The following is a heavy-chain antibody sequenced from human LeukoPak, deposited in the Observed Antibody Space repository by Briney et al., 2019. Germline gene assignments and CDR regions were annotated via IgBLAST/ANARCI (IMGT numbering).Heavy chain of an antibody. J-gene: IGHJ4*02. CDR2: ISGSGGST. Sequence: PGASLRLSCAASGFAFSSYAMSWVRQAPGKGLEWVSAISGSGGSTYYADSVKGRFTISRDNSKNTLYLQMNSLRAEDTAVYYCAKDSSYGDHHFDYWGQGTLVTASS. CDR1: GFAFSSYA. D-gene: IGHD4-17*01. CDR3: AKDSSYGDHHFDY. V-gene: IGHV3-23*01.